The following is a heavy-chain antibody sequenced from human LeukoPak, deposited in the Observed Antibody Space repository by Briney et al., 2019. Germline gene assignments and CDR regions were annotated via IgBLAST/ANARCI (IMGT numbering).Heavy chain of an antibody. D-gene: IGHD3-10*01. CDR1: GYSLSSGYY. CDR2: IYHSGST. CDR3: ARLLKTYYYGSGSYYNGGYFDY. V-gene: IGHV4-38-2*02. J-gene: IGHJ4*02. Sequence: PSETLSLTCTVSGYSLSSGYYWGWIRQPAGKGLEWIGSIYHSGSTYYNPSLKSRVTISVDTSKNQFSLKLSSVTAADTAVYYCARLLKTYYYGSGSYYNGGYFDYWGQGTLVTVSS.